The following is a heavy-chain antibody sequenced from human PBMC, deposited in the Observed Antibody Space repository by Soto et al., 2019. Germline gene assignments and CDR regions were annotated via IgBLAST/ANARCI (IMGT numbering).Heavy chain of an antibody. CDR2: MHRNGNST. D-gene: IGHD4-17*01. CDR3: ARDHRWGYEYGDYGDS. J-gene: IGHJ5*01. V-gene: IGHV3-20*04. CDR1: GFSLDEYG. Sequence: EVQLVESGGGVVRPGGSLRLACVVSGFSLDEYGMSWVRQAPGKGPEWVSGMHRNGNSTGYEDSVKGRFAISRDDAKNSMYLQMSSRRAEDTAFYYCARDHRWGYEYGDYGDSWGHGTLVTVSS.